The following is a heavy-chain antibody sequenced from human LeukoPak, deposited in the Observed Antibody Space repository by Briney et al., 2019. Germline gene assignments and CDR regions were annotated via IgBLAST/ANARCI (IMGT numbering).Heavy chain of an antibody. CDR1: GFTFSSYW. V-gene: IGHV3-74*01. D-gene: IGHD6-6*01. Sequence: GGSPRLSCAASGFTFSSYWMHWARQLPGKGLVWVSRISPTGSTTSYADSVKGRFTVSRNNAKNTPYLQVNNLRAEDTAVYYCARGPNSNWSGLDFWGQGTLLTVSS. J-gene: IGHJ4*02. CDR2: ISPTGSTT. CDR3: ARGPNSNWSGLDF.